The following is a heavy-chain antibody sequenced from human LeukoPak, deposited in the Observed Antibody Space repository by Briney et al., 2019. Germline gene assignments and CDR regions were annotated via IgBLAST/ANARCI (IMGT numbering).Heavy chain of an antibody. CDR2: IYSSGST. CDR1: GGSISSGNYY. CDR3: ARDRLRWPKIDY. D-gene: IGHD4-23*01. J-gene: IGHJ4*02. V-gene: IGHV4-61*02. Sequence: SETLSLTCTVSGGSISSGNYYWTWLRQPAGKGLEWIGRIYSSGSTSNNPSLKSRVTISVDTSKNQFSLKLNSVTAADTAVYYCARDRLRWPKIDYWGQGTLVTVSS.